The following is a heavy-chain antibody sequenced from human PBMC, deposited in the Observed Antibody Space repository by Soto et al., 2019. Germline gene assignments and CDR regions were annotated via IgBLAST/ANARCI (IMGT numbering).Heavy chain of an antibody. D-gene: IGHD6-13*01. CDR2: ISYDGSNK. Sequence: GSLRLSCAASGFTFSSYAMHWVRQAPGKGLEWVAVISYDGSNKYYADSVKGRFTISRDNSKNTLYLQMNSLRAEDTAVYYCARVLPPITAAGPFDYWGQGTLVTV. V-gene: IGHV3-30-3*01. J-gene: IGHJ4*02. CDR3: ARVLPPITAAGPFDY. CDR1: GFTFSSYA.